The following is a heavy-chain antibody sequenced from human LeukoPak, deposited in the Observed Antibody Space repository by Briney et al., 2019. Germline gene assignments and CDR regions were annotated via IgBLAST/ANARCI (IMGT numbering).Heavy chain of an antibody. Sequence: ASVKVSCTASGYTFTGYYMHWVRQAPGQGLEWMGRINSNSSGTNYAQTFQGRVTMSRDTSISLAYMELSRLRAEDTAVYYCARLYSNGWWGSEVDYWGQGTLVTVSS. V-gene: IGHV1-2*06. CDR2: INSNSSGT. J-gene: IGHJ4*02. CDR3: ARLYSNGWWGSEVDY. CDR1: GYTFTGYY. D-gene: IGHD6-19*01.